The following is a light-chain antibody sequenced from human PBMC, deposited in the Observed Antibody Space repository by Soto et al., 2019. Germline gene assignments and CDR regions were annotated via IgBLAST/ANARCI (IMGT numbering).Light chain of an antibody. CDR1: QSVLYSSNNKNY. J-gene: IGKJ4*01. V-gene: IGKV4-1*01. CDR2: WAS. Sequence: DIVLTQSPDSLAVSLGERATINCKSSQSVLYSSNNKNYLAWYQQKPGQPPKLLIYWASTRESGVPGRFSGSGSGTDFTLIISSLQAEDVAVYYCQQYYTIPLTFGGGTKVEIK. CDR3: QQYYTIPLT.